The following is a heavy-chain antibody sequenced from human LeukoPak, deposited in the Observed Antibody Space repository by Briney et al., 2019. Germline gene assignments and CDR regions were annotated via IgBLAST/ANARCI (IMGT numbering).Heavy chain of an antibody. CDR3: ARLDGSGSYYANWFDP. Sequence: ASVKVSCKASGYTFTSYGISWVRQAPGQGLEWMGWISAYNGNTNYAQKLQGRVTMTTDTSTSTAYMELRSLRSDDTAVYYCARLDGSGSYYANWFDPRGQGTLVTVSS. V-gene: IGHV1-18*01. CDR1: GYTFTSYG. J-gene: IGHJ5*02. D-gene: IGHD3-10*01. CDR2: ISAYNGNT.